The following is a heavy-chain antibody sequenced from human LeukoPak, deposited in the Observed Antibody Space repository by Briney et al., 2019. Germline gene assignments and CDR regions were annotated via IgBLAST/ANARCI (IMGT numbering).Heavy chain of an antibody. J-gene: IGHJ4*02. CDR1: GFTVSNYY. D-gene: IGHD5-18*01. Sequence: PGGSLRLSCAVSGFTVSNYYMTWVRQAPGKGLAWVSVIYSGGSTYYADSVKGRFTISRDNSKNTLYLQMNSLRAEDTAVYYCARARGYSYGHDYWGQGTLVTVSS. CDR3: ARARGYSYGHDY. V-gene: IGHV3-66*01. CDR2: IYSGGST.